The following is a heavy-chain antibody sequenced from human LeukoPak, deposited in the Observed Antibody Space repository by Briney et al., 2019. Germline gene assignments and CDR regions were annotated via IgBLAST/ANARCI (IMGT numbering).Heavy chain of an antibody. V-gene: IGHV3-74*01. CDR1: GFTFSSYW. CDR2: INSVVNST. CDR3: ARPWGCGWYFFDY. J-gene: IGHJ4*02. D-gene: IGHD6-19*01. Sequence: GGSLRLSCTASGFTFSSYWMHWVRQAPGKGLVWVSRINSVVNSTSYADSVKGRFTISRDNAKNTLYLQMNSLRVEDTAVYYCARPWGCGWYFFDYWGQGTLVTVSS.